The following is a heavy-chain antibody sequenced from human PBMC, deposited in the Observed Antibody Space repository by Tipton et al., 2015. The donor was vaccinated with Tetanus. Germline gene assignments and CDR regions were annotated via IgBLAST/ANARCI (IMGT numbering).Heavy chain of an antibody. CDR1: GRTFNDNF. CDR3: AAAIVRWFGP. D-gene: IGHD6-13*01. CDR2: INYTGST. V-gene: IGHV4-34*08. Sequence: TLSLTCAVHGRTFNDNFWAWIRQSPGKGLEWIGEINYTGSTNYNPSFESRATISVDTSKKEVSLKLRSVTAADTAVYYWAAAIVRWFGPWGPGTQVTVSS. J-gene: IGHJ5*02.